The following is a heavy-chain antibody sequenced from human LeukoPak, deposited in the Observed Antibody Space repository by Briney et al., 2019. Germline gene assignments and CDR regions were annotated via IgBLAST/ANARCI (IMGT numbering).Heavy chain of an antibody. J-gene: IGHJ6*03. D-gene: IGHD2-8*01. CDR3: ARDGVHQGGYYSYYMDV. CDR1: GGSFSDYS. Sequence: SETLSLTCAVYGGSFSDYSWSWIRQPPGKGLEWIGEINHSGGTNHNPSLMSRVIMSVDTSKNQFSLKVSSVTAADTAVYYCARDGVHQGGYYSYYMDVWGKGTTVTVSS. CDR2: INHSGGT. V-gene: IGHV4-34*01.